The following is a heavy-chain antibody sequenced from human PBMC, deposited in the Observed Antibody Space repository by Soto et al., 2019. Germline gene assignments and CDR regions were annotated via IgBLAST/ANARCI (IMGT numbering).Heavy chain of an antibody. V-gene: IGHV3-30-3*01. CDR1: GFTFSSYA. J-gene: IGHJ4*02. Sequence: QVQLVESGGGVVQPGRSLRLSCAASGFTFSSYAMHWVRQAPGKGLEWVAVIAYDGSNKYYADSVKGRFTISRDNSKNSLYLQMNSLRAEDTAVYFCASTRRDGYSESSGYHYWGQGTLVTLPS. CDR2: IAYDGSNK. D-gene: IGHD3-22*01. CDR3: ASTRRDGYSESSGYHY.